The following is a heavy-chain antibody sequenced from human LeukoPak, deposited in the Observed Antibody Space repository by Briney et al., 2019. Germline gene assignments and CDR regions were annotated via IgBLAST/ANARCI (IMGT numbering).Heavy chain of an antibody. D-gene: IGHD2/OR15-2a*01. J-gene: IGHJ6*03. V-gene: IGHV3-23*01. CDR2: ISGSGANT. CDR1: GFTFTYYA. CDR3: ARLLATWDYYYMDV. Sequence: GGSLRLSCAASGFTFTYYALSWVRQAPGKGLEWVSVISGSGANTHYTDPVKGRFTISRDNSKNTLYLQMNSLRDEDTAVYFCARLLATWDYYYMDVWGKGTTVTVSS.